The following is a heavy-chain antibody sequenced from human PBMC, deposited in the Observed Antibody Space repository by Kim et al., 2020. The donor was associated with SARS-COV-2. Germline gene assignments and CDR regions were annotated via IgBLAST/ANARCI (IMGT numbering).Heavy chain of an antibody. CDR1: GYSISSGYH. V-gene: IGHV4-38-2*02. CDR2: IYHSGST. J-gene: IGHJ5*02. Sequence: SETLSLTCTVSGYSISSGYHWGWIRQPPGKGLEWIGSIYHSGSTYYNPSLKSRVTISVDTSKNQFSLKLSSVTAADTAVYYCARPTLYGSGVSWFDPWGQGTLVTVSS. CDR3: ARPTLYGSGVSWFDP. D-gene: IGHD3-10*01.